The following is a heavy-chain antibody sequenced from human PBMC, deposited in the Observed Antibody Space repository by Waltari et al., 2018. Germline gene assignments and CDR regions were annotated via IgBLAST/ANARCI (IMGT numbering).Heavy chain of an antibody. V-gene: IGHV4-38-2*02. Sequence: QVQLQESGPGLVKPSETLSLTCTVSGYSISSGYYWGWIRQPPGKGLEWIGRIYHSGSTYYNPSLKSRVTISVDTSKNQFSLKLSSVTAADTAVYYCARAYYDFWSGYLGGYFDYWGQGTLVTVSS. CDR2: IYHSGST. J-gene: IGHJ4*02. CDR1: GYSISSGYY. CDR3: ARAYYDFWSGYLGGYFDY. D-gene: IGHD3-3*01.